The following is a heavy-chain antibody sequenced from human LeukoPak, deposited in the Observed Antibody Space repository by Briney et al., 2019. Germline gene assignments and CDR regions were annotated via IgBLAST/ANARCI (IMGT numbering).Heavy chain of an antibody. CDR3: ARADCTNGVCYAFDY. V-gene: IGHV1-18*01. CDR1: GYTFTSYG. CDR2: ISAYNGNT. J-gene: IGHJ4*02. D-gene: IGHD2-8*01. Sequence: ASVKVSCEASGYTFTSYGISWVRQAPGQALEWMGWISAYNGNTNYAQKLQGRVTMTTDTSTSTAYMELRSLRSDDTAVYYCARADCTNGVCYAFDYWGQGTLVTVSS.